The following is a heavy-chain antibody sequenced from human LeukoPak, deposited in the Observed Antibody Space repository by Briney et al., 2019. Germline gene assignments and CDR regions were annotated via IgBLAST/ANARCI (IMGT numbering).Heavy chain of an antibody. V-gene: IGHV3-23*01. CDR3: AKDVDNWPREVDC. CDR2: ISGSAGST. CDR1: GFIFSNYA. J-gene: IGHJ4*02. Sequence: PGGXLRLSRAASGFIFSNYAMNWVRQAPGKGLEWVSGISGSAGSTYYADSVKGRFTISRENSKRTLYLQMNSLRAEEDTAVYYCAKDVDNWPREVDCWGQGTLVTVSS. D-gene: IGHD1-1*01.